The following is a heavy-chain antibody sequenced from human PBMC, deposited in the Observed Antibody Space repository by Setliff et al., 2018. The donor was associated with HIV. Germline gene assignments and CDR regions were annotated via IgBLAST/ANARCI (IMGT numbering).Heavy chain of an antibody. Sequence: GESLKISCAASGFTFRSYAMHWVRQAPGKGLEWVADISHDGSIEDYADSVRGRFTISRDNSKSAVYLQMNSLRPEDTALYYCARGAYGSGSYEINFWGQGTLVTVSS. V-gene: IGHV3-30*04. J-gene: IGHJ4*02. D-gene: IGHD3-10*01. CDR3: ARGAYGSGSYEINF. CDR1: GFTFRSYA. CDR2: ISHDGSIE.